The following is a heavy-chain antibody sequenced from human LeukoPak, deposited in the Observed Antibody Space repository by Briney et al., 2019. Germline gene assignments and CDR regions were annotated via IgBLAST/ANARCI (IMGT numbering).Heavy chain of an antibody. CDR1: GGSISGSSYY. D-gene: IGHD6-6*01. Sequence: PSETLSLTCTVSGGSISGSSYYWGWIRQPPGKGLEWIGSIYYSGSTYYNPSLKSRVTISVDRSKNQFSLKLSSVTAADTAVYYCAMGSSLFDYWGQGTLVTVSS. J-gene: IGHJ4*02. CDR2: IYYSGST. CDR3: AMGSSLFDY. V-gene: IGHV4-39*07.